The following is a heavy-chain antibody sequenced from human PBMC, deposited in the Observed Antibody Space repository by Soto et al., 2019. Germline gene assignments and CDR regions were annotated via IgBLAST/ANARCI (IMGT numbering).Heavy chain of an antibody. CDR2: IYYSGST. CDR3: AREAYYDFWRGPRDWFDP. D-gene: IGHD3-3*01. CDR1: GGSISSGGYY. Sequence: QVQLQESGPGLVKPSQTLSLTCTVSGGSISSGGYYWSWIRQHPGKGLEWIGYIYYSGSTYYNPSLKSRVTISVDTSKNQFSLKLSSVTAADTAVYYCAREAYYDFWRGPRDWFDPWGQGTLVTVSS. J-gene: IGHJ5*02. V-gene: IGHV4-31*03.